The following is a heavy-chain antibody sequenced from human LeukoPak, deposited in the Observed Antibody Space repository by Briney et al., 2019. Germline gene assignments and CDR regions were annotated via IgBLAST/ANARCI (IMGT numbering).Heavy chain of an antibody. CDR1: GGSFSSYY. CDR2: IDYSGNT. CDR3: ARVGSWYYFDY. V-gene: IGHV4-59*01. Sequence: SETLSLTCTVSGGSFSSYYWTWIRQPPGKGLEWIAYIDYSGNTNYSPSLKSRVTISVDTSRNQFSLKLSSVTAADTAVYNCARVGSWYYFDYWGQGTPVTVSS. D-gene: IGHD6-19*01. J-gene: IGHJ4*02.